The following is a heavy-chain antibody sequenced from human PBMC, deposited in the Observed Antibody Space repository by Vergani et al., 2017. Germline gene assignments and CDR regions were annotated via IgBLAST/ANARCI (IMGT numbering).Heavy chain of an antibody. CDR1: GFDFSSYI. J-gene: IGHJ5*02. V-gene: IGHV3-48*04. D-gene: IGHD2-2*01. CDR3: ARARGALGYCSSTSCYDWFDP. Sequence: QLVESGGGWVQPGGSLRLSCVVSGFDFSSYIMNWVRQAPGKGLEWVSDISRSGSAIYFADSVKGRFTISRDNAKNSLYLQMNSLRAEDTAVYYCARARGALGYCSSTSCYDWFDPWGQGTLVTVSS. CDR2: ISRSGSAI.